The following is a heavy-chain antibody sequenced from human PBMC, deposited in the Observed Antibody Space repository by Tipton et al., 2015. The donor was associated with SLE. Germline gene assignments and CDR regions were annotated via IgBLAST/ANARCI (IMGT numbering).Heavy chain of an antibody. CDR2: IKQDGREK. D-gene: IGHD1-14*01. CDR3: ARDNLNWFDP. J-gene: IGHJ5*02. Sequence: SLRLSCAASGFTFRSYWMSWVRQASGKGLEWVAKIKQDGREKYYVDSVKGRFTISRENAKNSLYLQMNSLRAEDTAVYYCARDNLNWFDPWGQETLVTVSS. CDR1: GFTFRSYW. V-gene: IGHV3-7*01.